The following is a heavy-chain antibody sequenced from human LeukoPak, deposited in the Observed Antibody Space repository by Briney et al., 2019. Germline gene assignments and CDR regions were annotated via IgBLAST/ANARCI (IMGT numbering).Heavy chain of an antibody. V-gene: IGHV3-30*18. Sequence: PGGSLRPSCAASGFTFSSYGMHWVRQAPGKGLEWVAVISYDGSNKYCADSVKGRFTISRDNSKNTLYLQMNSLRAEDTAVYYCAKDLRWLDAFDIWGQGTMVTVSS. CDR2: ISYDGSNK. J-gene: IGHJ3*02. D-gene: IGHD4-17*01. CDR3: AKDLRWLDAFDI. CDR1: GFTFSSYG.